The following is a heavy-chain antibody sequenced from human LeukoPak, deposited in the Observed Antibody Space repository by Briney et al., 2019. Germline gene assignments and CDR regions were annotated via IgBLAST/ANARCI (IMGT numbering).Heavy chain of an antibody. J-gene: IGHJ5*02. CDR2: INPHSGGT. D-gene: IGHD5-18*01. CDR1: GYTFTGYY. V-gene: IGHV1-2*02. CDR3: ARDGRGYSPSWFDL. Sequence: GASVKVSCKASGYTFTGYYMHWVRQAPGQGLEWMGWINPHSGGTNSAHKFQGRVTMTRDTSISTAYMELSRLKSDDTAVYYCARDGRGYSPSWFDLWGQGTLVTVSS.